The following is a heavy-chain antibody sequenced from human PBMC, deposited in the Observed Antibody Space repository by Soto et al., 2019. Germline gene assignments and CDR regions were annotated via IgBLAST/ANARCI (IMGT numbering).Heavy chain of an antibody. J-gene: IGHJ4*02. CDR2: ISSGGSSM. CDR3: ASLAIGTIIRGAPDF. Sequence: PGGSLRLSCAASGFTFSYYYMTWIRQPPGKGLEWVSYISSGGSSMYYADSVKGRFTITRDNAKNSLYLQMHSLRAEDTAMYYCASLAIGTIIRGAPDFWGQGTLVTVSS. V-gene: IGHV3-11*01. CDR1: GFTFSYYY. D-gene: IGHD3-10*01.